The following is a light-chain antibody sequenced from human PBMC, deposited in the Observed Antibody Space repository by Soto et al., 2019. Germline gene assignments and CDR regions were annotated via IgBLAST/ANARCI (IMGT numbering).Light chain of an antibody. CDR3: QQYDNLPLT. CDR2: DAS. Sequence: DIQMTQSPSSLSASVGDRVTITCQASQDISNYLNWYQQKPGKAPKLLIYDASNFETGVPSRFSGSGSGTDFTCTISILQPEDIATYYCQQYDNLPLTFGGGTKVEIK. J-gene: IGKJ4*01. CDR1: QDISNY. V-gene: IGKV1-33*01.